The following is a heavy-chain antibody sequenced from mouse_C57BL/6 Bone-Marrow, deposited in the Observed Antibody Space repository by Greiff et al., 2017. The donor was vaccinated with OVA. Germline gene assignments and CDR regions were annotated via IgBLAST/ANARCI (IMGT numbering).Heavy chain of an antibody. D-gene: IGHD1-1*01. CDR3: AISYYYGSSYHFWYAMDY. Sequence: EVKLVESGGGLVKPGGSLKLSCAASGFTFSDYGMHWVRQAPEKGLEWVAYISSGSSTIYYADTVKGRFTISRDNAKNTLFLQMTSLRSEDTAMYYCAISYYYGSSYHFWYAMDYWGQGTSVTVSS. CDR2: ISSGSSTI. V-gene: IGHV5-17*01. CDR1: GFTFSDYG. J-gene: IGHJ4*01.